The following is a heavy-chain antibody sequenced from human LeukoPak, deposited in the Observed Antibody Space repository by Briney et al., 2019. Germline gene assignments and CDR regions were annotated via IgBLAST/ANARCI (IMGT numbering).Heavy chain of an antibody. CDR2: IIPNFGSA. D-gene: IGHD2-15*01. CDR3: ARAVNPQYCSGSSCARGLFDP. V-gene: IGHV1-69*05. Sequence: GSSVKVSCKASGGTSSSYAISWVRQAPAQGLEWMGGIIPNFGSANYAQKIQGRATITTDESTSTDYLELSSLRSEDTAVYYCARAVNPQYCSGSSCARGLFDPWGQGTLVTVSS. CDR1: GGTSSSYA. J-gene: IGHJ5*02.